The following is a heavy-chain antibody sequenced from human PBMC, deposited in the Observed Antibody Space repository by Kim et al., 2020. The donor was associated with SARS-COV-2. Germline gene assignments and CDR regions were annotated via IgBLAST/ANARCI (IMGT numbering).Heavy chain of an antibody. J-gene: IGHJ6*02. Sequence: SETLSLTCTVSGGSVSSGSYYWSWIRQPPGKGLEWIGYIYYSGSTNYNPSLKSRVTISVDTSKNQFSLKLSSVTAADTAVYYCASWGGTGYYNDYYGVDVWGQGTTVTVSS. CDR3: ASWGGTGYYNDYYGVDV. V-gene: IGHV4-61*01. CDR2: IYYSGST. CDR1: GGSVSSGSYY. D-gene: IGHD3-9*01.